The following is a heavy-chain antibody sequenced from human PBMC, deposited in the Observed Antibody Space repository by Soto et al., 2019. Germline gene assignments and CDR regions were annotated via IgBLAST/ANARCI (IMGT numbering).Heavy chain of an antibody. CDR1: GYSFTSYW. CDR3: ASQGFITMVRGVIIFPYYGMDV. D-gene: IGHD3-10*01. V-gene: IGHV5-10-1*01. J-gene: IGHJ6*02. Sequence: PGESLKISCKGSGYSFTSYWISWVRQMPGKGLEWMGRIDPSDSYTNYSPSFQGHVTISADKSISTAYLQWSSLKASDTAMYYCASQGFITMVRGVIIFPYYGMDVWGQGTTVTVSS. CDR2: IDPSDSYT.